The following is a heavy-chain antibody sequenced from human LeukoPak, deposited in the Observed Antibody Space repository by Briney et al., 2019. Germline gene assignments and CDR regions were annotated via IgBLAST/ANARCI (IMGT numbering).Heavy chain of an antibody. D-gene: IGHD6-13*01. CDR2: TSGDGGST. Sequence: GGSLRLSCAASGFTFDDYAMPWVRQAPGKGLEWVSLTSGDGGSTYYADSVKGRFTISRDNSKNSLYLQMNSLRTEDTALYYCAKVTGSWGYYYYYGMDVWGQGTTVTVSS. CDR3: AKVTGSWGYYYYYGMDV. V-gene: IGHV3-43*02. CDR1: GFTFDDYA. J-gene: IGHJ6*02.